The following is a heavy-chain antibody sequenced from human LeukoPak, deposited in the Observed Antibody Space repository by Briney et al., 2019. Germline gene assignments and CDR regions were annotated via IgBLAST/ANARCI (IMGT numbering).Heavy chain of an antibody. Sequence: PGGSLRLSCAASGLTFSNYGMSWVRQAPGKGLEWVSAISGSGGNTYYADSVKGRFTISRDNSKNTLYLQMNSLRAEDTAVYYCARDRDYAIDYWGQGTLVAVSS. D-gene: IGHD4-17*01. CDR3: ARDRDYAIDY. J-gene: IGHJ4*02. V-gene: IGHV3-23*01. CDR1: GLTFSNYG. CDR2: ISGSGGNT.